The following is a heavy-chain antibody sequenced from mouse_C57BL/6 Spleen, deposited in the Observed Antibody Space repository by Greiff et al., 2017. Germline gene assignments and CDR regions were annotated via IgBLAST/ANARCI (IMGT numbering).Heavy chain of an antibody. D-gene: IGHD2-3*01. J-gene: IGHJ4*01. CDR2: ISYDGSN. Sequence: EVQLQESGPGLVKPSQSLSLTCSVPGYSITSGYYWNWIRQFPGNKLEWMGYISYDGSNNYNPSLKNRISITRDTSKNQFFLKLNSVTTEDTATYYCAREVYDYVAMDYWGQGTSVTVSS. CDR3: AREVYDYVAMDY. CDR1: GYSITSGYY. V-gene: IGHV3-6*01.